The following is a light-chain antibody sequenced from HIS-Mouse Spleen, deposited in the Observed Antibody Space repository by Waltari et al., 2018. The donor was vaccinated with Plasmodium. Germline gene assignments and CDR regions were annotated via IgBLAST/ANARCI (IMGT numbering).Light chain of an antibody. CDR1: SGINVCTYR. CDR3: MIWHSSAWV. V-gene: IGLV5-45*03. J-gene: IGLJ3*02. CDR2: YKSDSDK. Sequence: QAVLTQPSSLSASPGASASLTCTLRSGINVCTYRLYWYPQKPGSPPQYLLRYKSDSDKQQGSGVPSRFSGSKDASANAGILLISGLQSEDEADYYCMIWHSSAWVFGGGTKLTVL.